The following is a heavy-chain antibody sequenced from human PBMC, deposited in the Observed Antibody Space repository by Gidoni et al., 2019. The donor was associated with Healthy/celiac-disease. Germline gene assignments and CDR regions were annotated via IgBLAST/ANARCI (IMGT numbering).Heavy chain of an antibody. CDR1: GFTFRSYA. J-gene: IGHJ3*01. CDR2: ISGSGGST. Sequence: EVQLLESGGGLVQPGGSLRLSCAASGFTFRSYAMSWVGQAPGQGLELVSAISGSGGSTYYADSVKGRFTISRDNSKNTLYLQMNSLRAEDTAVYYCAKDSLGEFGWGQGTMVTVSS. D-gene: IGHD3-16*01. V-gene: IGHV3-23*01. CDR3: AKDSLGEFG.